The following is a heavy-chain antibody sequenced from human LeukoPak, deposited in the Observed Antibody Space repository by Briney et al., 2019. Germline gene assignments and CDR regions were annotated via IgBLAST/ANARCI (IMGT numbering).Heavy chain of an antibody. CDR3: ATGSPRTVISYYYGMDV. V-gene: IGHV3-23*01. D-gene: IGHD2-8*02. CDR2: ISVSGDST. J-gene: IGHJ6*02. Sequence: GGSLRLSCAASGFTFSSYAMSWVRLAPGKGLEWVSAISVSGDSTYYADSVKGRFTISRDNSKNTLYLQMNSLRADDTAVYYYATGSPRTVISYYYGMDVWGQGTTVTVSS. CDR1: GFTFSSYA.